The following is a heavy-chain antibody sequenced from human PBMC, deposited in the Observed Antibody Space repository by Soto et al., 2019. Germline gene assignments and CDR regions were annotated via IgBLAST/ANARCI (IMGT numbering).Heavy chain of an antibody. Sequence: GGSLRLSCAASGFTFSSYSMNWVRQAPGKGLEWVSSISSSSSYIYYADSVKGRFTISRDNAKNSLYLQMNSLRAEDTAVYYCARDLAGTTDYYYGMDVWGQGTTVTVS. J-gene: IGHJ6*02. D-gene: IGHD1-7*01. CDR3: ARDLAGTTDYYYGMDV. V-gene: IGHV3-21*01. CDR1: GFTFSSYS. CDR2: ISSSSSYI.